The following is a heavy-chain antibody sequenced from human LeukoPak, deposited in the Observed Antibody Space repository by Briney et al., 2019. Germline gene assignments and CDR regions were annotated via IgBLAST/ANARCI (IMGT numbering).Heavy chain of an antibody. CDR3: ARGYYYDSRVYPDY. CDR1: GYTFTGYY. V-gene: IGHV1-2*06. Sequence: ASVKVSCKASGYTFTGYYMHWVRQAPGQGLEWMGRINPNSGGTNYAQRFQGRVTMTRDTSISTAYMELSRLRADDTAVYYCARGYYYDSRVYPDYGAREPLVTVPS. J-gene: IGHJ4*02. D-gene: IGHD3-22*01. CDR2: INPNSGGT.